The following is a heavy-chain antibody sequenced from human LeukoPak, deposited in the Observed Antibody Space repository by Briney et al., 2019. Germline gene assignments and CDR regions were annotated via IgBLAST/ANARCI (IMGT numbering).Heavy chain of an antibody. V-gene: IGHV3-23*01. CDR3: AKLLRYCSGGSCFFDP. CDR1: GFTFNNYA. Sequence: GGSLRLSCATSGFTFNNYAMSWVRQAPGKGLECVSTISSSGDTTYYADSVEGRFTISRDNSKNTLYLQMNSLGAEDTAIYYCAKLLRYCSGGSCFFDPWGQGTLVTVSS. CDR2: ISSSGDTT. J-gene: IGHJ5*02. D-gene: IGHD2-15*01.